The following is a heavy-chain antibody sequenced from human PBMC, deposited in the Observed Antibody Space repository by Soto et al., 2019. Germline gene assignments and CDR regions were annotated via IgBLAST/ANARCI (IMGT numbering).Heavy chain of an antibody. CDR2: INNSGST. CDR1: GGSISSGDYS. Sequence: SETLSLTCTVSGGSISSGDYSWSWVRQSPGKGLEWIGQINNSGSTNYNPSLKSRVTISVDTSKNQFSLKLSSVTAADTAVYYCARGVPYYYYYMDVWGKGTTVTVSS. D-gene: IGHD2-2*01. J-gene: IGHJ6*03. V-gene: IGHV4-39*01. CDR3: ARGVPYYYYYMDV.